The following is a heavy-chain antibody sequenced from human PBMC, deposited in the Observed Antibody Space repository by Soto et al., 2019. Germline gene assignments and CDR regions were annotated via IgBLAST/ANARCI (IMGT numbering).Heavy chain of an antibody. CDR2: IYYSGST. D-gene: IGHD3-22*01. Sequence: PTETPSLTCTVSDGSISSGYYYWSWIRQPPGKGLEWIGYIYYSGSTYYNPSLKSRVTISVDTSKNQFSLKLSSVTAADTAVYYCARVLYYDSSGYYLNWFDPWGQGTLVTVSS. J-gene: IGHJ5*02. CDR1: DGSISSGYYY. V-gene: IGHV4-30-4*01. CDR3: ARVLYYDSSGYYLNWFDP.